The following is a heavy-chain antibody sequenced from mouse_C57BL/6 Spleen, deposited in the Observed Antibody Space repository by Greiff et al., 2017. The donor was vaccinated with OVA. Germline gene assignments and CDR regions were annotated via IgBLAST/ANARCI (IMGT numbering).Heavy chain of an antibody. D-gene: IGHD5-2*01. J-gene: IGHJ3*01. CDR1: GYAFSSSW. CDR3: ARSEYSFAY. CDR2: IYPGDGDT. Sequence: VKLMESGPELVKPGASVKISCKASGYAFSSSWMNWVKQRPGKGLEWIGRIYPGDGDTNYNGKFKGKATLTADKSSSTAYMQLSSLTSEDSAVYFCARSEYSFAYWGQGTLVTVSA. V-gene: IGHV1-82*01.